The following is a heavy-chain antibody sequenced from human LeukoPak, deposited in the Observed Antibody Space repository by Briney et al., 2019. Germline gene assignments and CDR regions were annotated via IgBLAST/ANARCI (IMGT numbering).Heavy chain of an antibody. CDR3: ARVTMVRGVGYFDY. CDR2: IIPIFGTA. D-gene: IGHD3-10*01. J-gene: IGHJ4*02. CDR1: GGTFSSYA. Sequence: ASVKVSCKASGGTFSSYAISWVRQAPGQGLEWMGGIIPIFGTANYAQKFQGRVTITADESTSTAYMELSSLRSEDTAVYYCARVTMVRGVGYFDYWGQGTLVTVSS. V-gene: IGHV1-69*13.